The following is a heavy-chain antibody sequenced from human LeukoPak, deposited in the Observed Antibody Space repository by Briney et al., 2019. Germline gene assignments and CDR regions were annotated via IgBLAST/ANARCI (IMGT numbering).Heavy chain of an antibody. CDR3: ARGIRILWFGELSPYYFDY. J-gene: IGHJ4*02. CDR1: GGSISSSTYY. D-gene: IGHD3-10*01. CDR2: VYYSGST. V-gene: IGHV4-39*07. Sequence: NPSETLSLTCTVSGGSISSSTYYWGWIRQPPGKGLEWIGSVYYSGSTYYNPSLKSRVTISLDTCKNQFSLKLSSVTAADTAVYYCARGIRILWFGELSPYYFDYWGQGTLVTVSS.